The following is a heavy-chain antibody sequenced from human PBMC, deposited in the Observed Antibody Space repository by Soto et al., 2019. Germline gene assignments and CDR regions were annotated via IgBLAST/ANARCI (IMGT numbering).Heavy chain of an antibody. CDR1: GFTFSNYG. CDR3: AKSPGPNCSSGSCHYHFHY. Sequence: QVQLVESGGDVVQPGRSLRLSCAASGFTFSNYGMKWVRQAPGKGLEWVAVISYDGSNKYYADSVSGRFTISRDNSKNTLYVQMDSLSTEDTAVYYCAKSPGPNCSSGSCHYHFHYWGQGTLVTVSS. D-gene: IGHD2-15*01. J-gene: IGHJ4*02. CDR2: ISYDGSNK. V-gene: IGHV3-30*18.